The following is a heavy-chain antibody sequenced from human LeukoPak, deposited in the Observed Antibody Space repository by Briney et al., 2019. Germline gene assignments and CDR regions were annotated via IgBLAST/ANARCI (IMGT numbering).Heavy chain of an antibody. Sequence: GGSLRLSCAASGFTFSSYWMHWVRQAPGKGLVWVSRINSDGSGTSYADSVKGRFTTSRDNAKNTLYLQMNSLRAEDTAVYYCARDNEPNYYDSSGSLDYWGQGTLVTVSS. J-gene: IGHJ4*02. CDR3: ARDNEPNYYDSSGSLDY. CDR2: INSDGSGT. D-gene: IGHD3-22*01. CDR1: GFTFSSYW. V-gene: IGHV3-74*01.